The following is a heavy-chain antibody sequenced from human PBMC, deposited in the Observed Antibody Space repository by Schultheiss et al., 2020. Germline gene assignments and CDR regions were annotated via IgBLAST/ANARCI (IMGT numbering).Heavy chain of an antibody. CDR1: GGSISSSSYY. CDR2: IYYSGST. D-gene: IGHD4-17*01. V-gene: IGHV4-61*05. Sequence: SATLSLTCTVSGGSISSSSYYWGWIRQPPGKGLEWIGYIYYSGSTNYNPSLKSRVTISVDKSKNQFSLKLSSVTAADTAVYYCARDQGTVTTNYYYGMDVWGQGTTGTVSS. J-gene: IGHJ6*02. CDR3: ARDQGTVTTNYYYGMDV.